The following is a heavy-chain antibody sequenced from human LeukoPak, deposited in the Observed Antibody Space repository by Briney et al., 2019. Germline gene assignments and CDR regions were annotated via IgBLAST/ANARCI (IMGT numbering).Heavy chain of an antibody. D-gene: IGHD3-3*01. CDR1: GFTFSSYW. V-gene: IGHV3-7*01. Sequence: GGSLRLSCAASGFTFSSYWMSWVRQAPGKGLEWVANMKYDGSEKYYVDSGKGRFTISRDNAKNSLYLQMNSRRAEDTAVYYCAKGIGAGWLFFEYRGQGTLVTVSS. CDR3: AKGIGAGWLFFEY. CDR2: MKYDGSEK. J-gene: IGHJ4*02.